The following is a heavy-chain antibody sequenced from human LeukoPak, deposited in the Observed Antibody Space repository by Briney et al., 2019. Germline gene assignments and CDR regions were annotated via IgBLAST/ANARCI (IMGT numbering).Heavy chain of an antibody. V-gene: IGHV4-34*01. CDR2: INRSRGT. CDR1: GGSITAYY. Sequence: SETLSLTCSVYGGSITAYYWSWIRQPPGKGLEWIGEINRSRGTKYNPSLESRVTILLDASKNEFSLNLNSMTAADTAVYYCAREDYYFDSWGQGTLVTVSS. CDR3: AREDYYFDS. J-gene: IGHJ4*02.